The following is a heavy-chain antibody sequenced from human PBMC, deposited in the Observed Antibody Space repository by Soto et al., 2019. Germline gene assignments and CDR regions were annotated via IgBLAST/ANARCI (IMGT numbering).Heavy chain of an antibody. CDR2: VTSSPSSM. CDR1: GFTFSGFS. J-gene: IGHJ4*02. V-gene: IGHV3-21*01. D-gene: IGHD2-21*01. Sequence: GGSLRLSCAASGFTFSGFSKNWVRQPPGKGLEWVSSVTSSPSSMFYADPVKARFTISRXXXXXSXYXQXXXLRAXDTAIYRCVRARHTDCRPDDWGQGTMVTVSS. CDR3: VRARHTDCRPDD.